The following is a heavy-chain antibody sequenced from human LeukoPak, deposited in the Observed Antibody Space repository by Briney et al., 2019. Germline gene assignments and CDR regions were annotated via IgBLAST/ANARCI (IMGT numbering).Heavy chain of an antibody. CDR2: LNPNSGDT. V-gene: IGHV1-2*02. D-gene: IGHD6-19*01. CDR3: ARARGLVDDAFDI. CDR1: GYTFTGSY. J-gene: IGHJ3*02. Sequence: ASVKVSCKASGYTFTGSYLHWVRQAPGQGLEWMGWLNPNSGDTKDALKFQGRVTMTRDTSINTAYMELSRLTSDDTAVYYCARARGLVDDAFDIWGQGTMVTVSS.